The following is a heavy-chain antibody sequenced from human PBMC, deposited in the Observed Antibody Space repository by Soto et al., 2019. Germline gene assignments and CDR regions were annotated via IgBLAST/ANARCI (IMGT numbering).Heavy chain of an antibody. CDR1: GDTFNFYS. V-gene: IGHV1-69*02. Sequence: QVQLVQSGAEVKSAGSSVKVSCKASGDTFNFYSINWVRQAPGLGLEWVGRVNPILSMSNYAQRFQGRVQRTADKSTGTAYMELRSLRSEDTAIYYCARNLGSGYRAFDSWGQGALVTVSS. J-gene: IGHJ4*02. D-gene: IGHD2-15*01. CDR3: ARNLGSGYRAFDS. CDR2: VNPILSMS.